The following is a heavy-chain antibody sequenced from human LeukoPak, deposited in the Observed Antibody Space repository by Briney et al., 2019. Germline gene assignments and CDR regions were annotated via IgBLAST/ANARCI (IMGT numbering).Heavy chain of an antibody. CDR1: GFTFSSYA. D-gene: IGHD2-21*01. V-gene: IGHV3-30-3*01. J-gene: IGHJ4*02. CDR2: ISYDESNK. CDR3: AKAPVTSCRGAYCYPFDS. Sequence: PGGSLRLSCEVSGFTFSSYAMHWVRQAPGKGLEWVAVISYDESNKSNADSVKGRFTISRDNSKNTLYLQMNSLRAEDAAVYFCAKAPVTSCRGAYCYPFDSWGQGTLVTVSS.